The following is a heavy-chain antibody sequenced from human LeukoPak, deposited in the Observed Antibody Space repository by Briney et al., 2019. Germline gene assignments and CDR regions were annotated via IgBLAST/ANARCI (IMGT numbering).Heavy chain of an antibody. CDR1: GYSFTSYW. J-gene: IGHJ3*02. Sequence: GESLKISCKGSGYSFTSYWISWLRQMTGKGLEWMGRLDPSDSYINYRPSFQGHVTISADKSISTAYLQWSSLKASDTAMYCCARHNGCGWFDAFDIWGQGTMVTVSS. CDR2: LDPSDSYI. CDR3: ARHNGCGWFDAFDI. D-gene: IGHD6-19*01. V-gene: IGHV5-10-1*01.